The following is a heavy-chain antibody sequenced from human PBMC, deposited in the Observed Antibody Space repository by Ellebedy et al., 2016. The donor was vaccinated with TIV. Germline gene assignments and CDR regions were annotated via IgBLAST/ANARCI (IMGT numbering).Heavy chain of an antibody. Sequence: SVKVSCXASGGTFSSYAISWVRQAPGQGLEWMGGIIPIFGTANYAQKFQGRVTITADESTSTAYMELSSLRSEDTAVYYCARAATYCGGDCYSTLGYWGQGTLVTVSS. CDR3: ARAATYCGGDCYSTLGY. CDR2: IIPIFGTA. V-gene: IGHV1-69*13. CDR1: GGTFSSYA. J-gene: IGHJ4*02. D-gene: IGHD2-21*01.